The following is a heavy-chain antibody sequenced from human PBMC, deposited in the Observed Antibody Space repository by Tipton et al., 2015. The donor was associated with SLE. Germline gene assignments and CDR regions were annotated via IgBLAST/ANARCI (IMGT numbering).Heavy chain of an antibody. Sequence: LRLSCAVSGGSMSSVSDYWSWIRQPAGKELEWIGHTFTSGATNYNPSLKSRVTISVDTSNNQFSLKLTSVTATDTAVYYCARLGYAFWSRYADSWGQGTLVTVSS. J-gene: IGHJ4*02. CDR1: GGSMSSVSDY. CDR2: TFTSGAT. D-gene: IGHD3-3*01. V-gene: IGHV4-61*09. CDR3: ARLGYAFWSRYADS.